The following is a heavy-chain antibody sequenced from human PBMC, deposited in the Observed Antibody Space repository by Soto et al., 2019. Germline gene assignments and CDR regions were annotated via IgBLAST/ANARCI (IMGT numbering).Heavy chain of an antibody. D-gene: IGHD2-2*01. J-gene: IGHJ6*02. CDR2: IYHTGTT. CDR3: AGNEWSRTSWTLFGMDV. Sequence: QVQLQESGPGLVKPSETLSLTCTVSGGSISTHYWSWIRQPPGKGLEWVGYIYHTGTTNYNPSLKSRVTISLDTSKNQLSLNVNSVTAVDTATYYCAGNEWSRTSWTLFGMDVWGQGTKVTVSS. V-gene: IGHV4-59*11. CDR1: GGSISTHY.